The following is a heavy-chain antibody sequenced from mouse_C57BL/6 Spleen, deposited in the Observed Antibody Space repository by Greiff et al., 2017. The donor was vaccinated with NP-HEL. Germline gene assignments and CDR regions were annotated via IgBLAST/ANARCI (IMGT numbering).Heavy chain of an antibody. Sequence: EVKLLESGPGLVKPSQSLSLTCSVTGYSITSGYYWNWIRQFPGNKLEWMGYISYDGSNNYNPSLKNRISITRDTSKNQFFLKLNSVTTEDTATYYCARDDYGRLDYWGQGTSVTVSS. CDR1: GYSITSGYY. V-gene: IGHV3-6*01. J-gene: IGHJ4*01. CDR3: ARDDYGRLDY. D-gene: IGHD1-1*01. CDR2: ISYDGSN.